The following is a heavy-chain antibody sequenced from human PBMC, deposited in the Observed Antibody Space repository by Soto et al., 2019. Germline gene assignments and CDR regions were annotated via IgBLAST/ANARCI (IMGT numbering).Heavy chain of an antibody. CDR1: GGTFSSYA. CDR3: AREVMATNPHYYGMDV. V-gene: IGHV1-69*06. J-gene: IGHJ6*02. D-gene: IGHD2-21*01. CDR2: IIPIFGTA. Sequence: QVQLVQSGAEVKKPGSSVKVSCKASGGTFSSYAISWVRQAPGQGLEWMGGIIPIFGTANYAQKFQGRVTITADKSTSTAYMELSSLRSEDTAVYYCAREVMATNPHYYGMDVWSQGTTVTVSS.